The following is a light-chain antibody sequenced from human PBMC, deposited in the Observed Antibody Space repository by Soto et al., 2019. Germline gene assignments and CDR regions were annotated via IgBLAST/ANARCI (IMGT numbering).Light chain of an antibody. Sequence: QSVLTQPPSASGTAGQGVTISCSGGDSNIGSNSVYWYQHLPRTAPKLLIYDNNKRPSGIPDRFSGSKSGTSGTLDITGLQTGDEADYYCATWDGSLPAEVFGGGTQLTVL. CDR1: DSNIGSNS. V-gene: IGLV1-51*01. J-gene: IGLJ2*01. CDR2: DNN. CDR3: ATWDGSLPAEV.